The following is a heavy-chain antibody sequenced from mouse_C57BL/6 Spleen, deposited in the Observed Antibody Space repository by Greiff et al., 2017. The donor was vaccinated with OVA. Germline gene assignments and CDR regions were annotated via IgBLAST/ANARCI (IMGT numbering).Heavy chain of an antibody. J-gene: IGHJ3*01. V-gene: IGHV3-6*01. Sequence: DVKLQESGPGLVKPSQSLSLTCSVTGYSITSGYYWNWIRQFPGNKLEWMGYISYDGSNNYNPSLKNRISITRDTSKNQFFLKLNSVTTEDTATYYCARVDYVVGFAYWGQGTLVTVSA. D-gene: IGHD2-4*01. CDR3: ARVDYVVGFAY. CDR1: GYSITSGYY. CDR2: ISYDGSN.